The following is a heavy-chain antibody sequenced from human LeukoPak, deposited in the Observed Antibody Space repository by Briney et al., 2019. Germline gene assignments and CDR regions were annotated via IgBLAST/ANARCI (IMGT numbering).Heavy chain of an antibody. CDR1: GYSISSGYY. D-gene: IGHD2-2*01. Sequence: SETLSLTCAVSGYSISSGYYWGWIRQPPGNGLEWIGSIYHSGSTYYNPSLKSRVTISVDTSKNQFSLKLSSVTAADTAMYYCARQLRTVVQGGWFDPWGQGTLVTVSS. V-gene: IGHV4-38-2*01. J-gene: IGHJ5*02. CDR3: ARQLRTVVQGGWFDP. CDR2: IYHSGST.